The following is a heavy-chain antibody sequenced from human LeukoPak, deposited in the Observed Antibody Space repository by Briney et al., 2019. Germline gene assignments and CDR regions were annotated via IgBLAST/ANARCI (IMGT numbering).Heavy chain of an antibody. Sequence: GGSLRLSCAASGFTFSSYWMHWVRQAPGKGLVWVSRINSDGSSTCYADSVKGRFTISRDNAKNTLYLQMNSLRAEDTAVYYCAREGSYGDWNFYYYYYYMDVWGKGTTVTISS. V-gene: IGHV3-74*01. CDR2: INSDGSST. J-gene: IGHJ6*03. D-gene: IGHD4-17*01. CDR3: AREGSYGDWNFYYYYYYMDV. CDR1: GFTFSSYW.